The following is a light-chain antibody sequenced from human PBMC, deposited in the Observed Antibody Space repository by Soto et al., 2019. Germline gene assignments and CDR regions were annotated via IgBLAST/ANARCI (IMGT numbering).Light chain of an antibody. V-gene: IGKV3-15*01. J-gene: IGKJ1*01. Sequence: EIVMTQSPATLSVSPGEGATLSCRASQSVSSSLAWYQQKPGQAPRLLIYGASTRATAIPARFSGSGSGTEFTLTISSLQSEDFVLYYCQQYNNWPRTFGQGTKVEIK. CDR1: QSVSSS. CDR2: GAS. CDR3: QQYNNWPRT.